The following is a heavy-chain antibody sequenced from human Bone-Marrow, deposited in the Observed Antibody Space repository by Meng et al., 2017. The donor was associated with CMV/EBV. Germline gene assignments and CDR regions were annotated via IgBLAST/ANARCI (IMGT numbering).Heavy chain of an antibody. CDR1: GFTFSSYS. CDR2: IKQDGCEK. J-gene: IGHJ6*02. Sequence: GGSLRLSCAASGFTFSSYSMNWVRQAPGKGLEWVANIKQDGCEKYYVDSLKGRFTISRDNAKNSLYLQMNSLRAEDTAVYYCARDLSRTMDVWGQGTTVTVSS. D-gene: IGHD1-14*01. V-gene: IGHV3-7*01. CDR3: ARDLSRTMDV.